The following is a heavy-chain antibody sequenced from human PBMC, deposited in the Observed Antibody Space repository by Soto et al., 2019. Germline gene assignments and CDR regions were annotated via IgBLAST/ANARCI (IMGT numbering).Heavy chain of an antibody. V-gene: IGHV3-48*01. D-gene: IGHD2-15*01. CDR3: ARACGYGYGIDV. CDR1: GFTFRTYN. Sequence: EVQLVESGGGLVQPGGSLRLSCAASGFTFRTYNMNWVRQAPGKGLEWLSYISGASGTIYYADSMQGRFTISRDNAKNSLYLQMNSLRAEDTAMYYCARACGYGYGIDVWGQGTTVTVSS. J-gene: IGHJ6*02. CDR2: ISGASGTI.